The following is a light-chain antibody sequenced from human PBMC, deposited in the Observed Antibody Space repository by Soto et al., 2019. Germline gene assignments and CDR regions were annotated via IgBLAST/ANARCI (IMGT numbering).Light chain of an antibody. V-gene: IGLV2-14*03. CDR3: SSYTGSSTLL. J-gene: IGLJ2*01. CDR2: GVS. Sequence: QSALTQPASVPGSPGQSITISCTGTSSDVGGYNYVSWYQHHPGKAPELMIYGVSNRPSGVSNRFSGSKSGNTASLTISGLQAEDEADYYCSSYTGSSTLLFGGGTKVTVL. CDR1: SSDVGGYNY.